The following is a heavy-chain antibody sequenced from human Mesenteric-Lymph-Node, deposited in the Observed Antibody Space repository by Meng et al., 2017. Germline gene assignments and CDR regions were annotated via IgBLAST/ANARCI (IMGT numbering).Heavy chain of an antibody. J-gene: IGHJ4*02. D-gene: IGHD4-17*01. CDR2: ISWNSGSI. V-gene: IGHV3-9*01. CDR1: GFTFDDYA. Sequence: GGSLRLSCAASGFTFDDYAMHWVRQAPGKGLEWVSGISWNSGSIGYADSVKGRFTISRDNAKNSLYLQMNSLRAEDTAVYYCASADYGDYEAPLAGYWGQGTLVT. CDR3: ASADYGDYEAPLAGY.